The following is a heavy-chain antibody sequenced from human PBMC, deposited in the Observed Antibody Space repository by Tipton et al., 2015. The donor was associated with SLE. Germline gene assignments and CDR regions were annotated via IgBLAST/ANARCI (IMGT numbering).Heavy chain of an antibody. Sequence: TLSLTCTVSGYSISSGYYWGWIRQPPGKGLEWIGSIYHSGGTYYNPSLKSRVTISVDTSKNQFSLKLSSVTAADTAVYYCARDVAVAGTPFDYWGQGTLVTVSS. CDR3: ARDVAVAGTPFDY. CDR1: GYSISSGYY. J-gene: IGHJ4*02. V-gene: IGHV4-38-2*02. CDR2: IYHSGGT. D-gene: IGHD6-19*01.